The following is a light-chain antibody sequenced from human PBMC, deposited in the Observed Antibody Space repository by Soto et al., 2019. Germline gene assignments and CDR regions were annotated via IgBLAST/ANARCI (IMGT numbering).Light chain of an antibody. CDR1: QGVSAY. V-gene: IGKV1-39*01. CDR3: QQSYKTPHT. J-gene: IGKJ2*01. Sequence: DIQMTQSPSSLYASVGDRVTITCRASQGVSAYLLWYQQRHGRAPKLLMYGASNLLRGVPSRFSGSGSETNFTLTISSLQPEDFATYNCQQSYKTPHTFGQGTKLETK. CDR2: GAS.